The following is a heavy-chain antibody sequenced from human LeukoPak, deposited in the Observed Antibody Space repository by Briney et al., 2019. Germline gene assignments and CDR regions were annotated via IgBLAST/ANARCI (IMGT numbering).Heavy chain of an antibody. CDR2: IYPGDSDT. V-gene: IGHV5-51*01. J-gene: IGHJ4*02. D-gene: IGHD4-11*01. Sequence: GESLKISCKGSGYSFTSYWIGWVRQMPGKVLEWMGIIYPGDSDTRYSPSFQGQVTISADKSISTAYLQWSSLKASDTAMYYCARQDMSPTTTVTTEYYFDYWGQGTLVTVSS. CDR1: GYSFTSYW. CDR3: ARQDMSPTTTVTTEYYFDY.